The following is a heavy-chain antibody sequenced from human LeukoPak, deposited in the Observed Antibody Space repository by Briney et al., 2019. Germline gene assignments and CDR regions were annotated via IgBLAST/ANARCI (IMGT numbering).Heavy chain of an antibody. CDR2: ISSRSSHT. J-gene: IGHJ4*02. Sequence: PGGSLRLSCAASGFTFSDYYMSWIRQAPGKGLEWVSYISSRSSHTNYADSVKGRFTISRDNAKNSLYLQMTSLRAEDTAVYYCARFSSGWYYFDYWGQGTLVTVSS. D-gene: IGHD6-19*01. CDR1: GFTFSDYY. V-gene: IGHV3-11*03. CDR3: ARFSSGWYYFDY.